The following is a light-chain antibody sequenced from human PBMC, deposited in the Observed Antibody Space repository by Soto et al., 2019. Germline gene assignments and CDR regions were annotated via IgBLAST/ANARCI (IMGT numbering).Light chain of an antibody. CDR2: DAS. CDR1: QSISSW. CDR3: QQYNSYWT. J-gene: IGKJ1*01. V-gene: IGKV1-5*01. Sequence: ILLTPSPSSLSAYVGDRVTITCRASQSISSWLAWYQQKPGKAPKLLIYDASSLESGVPSRFSGSGSGTEFTLTISSLQPDDFATYYCQQYNSYWTFGQGTKVDIK.